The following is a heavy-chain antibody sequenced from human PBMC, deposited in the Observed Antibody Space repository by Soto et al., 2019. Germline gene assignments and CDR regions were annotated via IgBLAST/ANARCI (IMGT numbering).Heavy chain of an antibody. CDR2: MNTNSGNT. Sequence: QVQLVQSGAEVKKPGASVKVSCKASGYTFTSYDINWVRQATGQGLEWMGWMNTNSGNTGYAQKFQGRVTMTRNTYISTDYMELSSLRSEDTAGYYCARGYGDCVPLDYWGQGTLVTVSS. J-gene: IGHJ4*02. V-gene: IGHV1-8*01. D-gene: IGHD4-17*01. CDR1: GYTFTSYD. CDR3: ARGYGDCVPLDY.